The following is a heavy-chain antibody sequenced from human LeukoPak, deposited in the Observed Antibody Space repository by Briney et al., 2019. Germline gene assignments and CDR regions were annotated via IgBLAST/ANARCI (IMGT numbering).Heavy chain of an antibody. J-gene: IGHJ4*02. Sequence: ASVKVSCKASGYTFTGYYMHWVRQAPGQGLEWMGWINPNSGGTNYAQKFQGRVTMTRDTSISTAYMELSRLRSDDTAVYYCARKFAGRWLRFVDYWGQGTLVTVSS. V-gene: IGHV1-2*02. CDR3: ARKFAGRWLRFVDY. CDR2: INPNSGGT. CDR1: GYTFTGYY. D-gene: IGHD5-24*01.